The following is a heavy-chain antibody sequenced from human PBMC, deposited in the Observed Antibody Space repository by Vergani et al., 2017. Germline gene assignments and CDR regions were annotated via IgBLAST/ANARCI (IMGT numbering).Heavy chain of an antibody. CDR2: IYTSGST. D-gene: IGHD2-2*01. J-gene: IGHJ6*03. CDR1: GGSISSYY. CDR3: AREITGVYQLPPSYYYYMDV. V-gene: IGHV4-4*07. Sequence: QVQLQESGPGLVKPSETLSLTCPVSGGSISSYYWSWIRQPAGKGLEWIGRIYTSGSTNYNPALKSRVTMSVDPSKNQFSLKLSSVTAADTAVYYCAREITGVYQLPPSYYYYMDVWGKGTTVTVSS.